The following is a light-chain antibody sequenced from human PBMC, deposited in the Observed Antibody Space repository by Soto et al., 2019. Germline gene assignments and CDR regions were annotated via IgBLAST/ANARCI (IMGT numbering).Light chain of an antibody. J-gene: IGLJ1*01. CDR1: NTHIVSNT. CDR2: SNN. Sequence: QSVLTQPPSASGTPGQRVTISFSGNNTHIVSNTVNWYQQLPGTAPKLLIYSNNQRPSGVPDRFSGSKSGTSASLAISGLQSEDEADYYCAAWDDSLNGPVFGTGTKVTVL. CDR3: AAWDDSLNGPV. V-gene: IGLV1-44*01.